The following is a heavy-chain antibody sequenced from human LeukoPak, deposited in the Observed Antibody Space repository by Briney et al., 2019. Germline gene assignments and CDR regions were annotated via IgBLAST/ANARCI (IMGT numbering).Heavy chain of an antibody. J-gene: IGHJ4*02. D-gene: IGHD3-16*01. Sequence: ASVKVSCKASGYTLSEYAVTWVRQAPGQGLEWMGWINPNSGGTNYAQKFQGRATMTRDTSISTAYMELSRLRSDDTAVYYCATRRHYNYALDYWGQGTLVTVSS. CDR2: INPNSGGT. CDR3: ATRRHYNYALDY. V-gene: IGHV1-2*02. CDR1: GYTLSEYA.